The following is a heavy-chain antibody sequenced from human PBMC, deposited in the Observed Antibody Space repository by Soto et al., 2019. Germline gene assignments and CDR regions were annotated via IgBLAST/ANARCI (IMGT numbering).Heavy chain of an antibody. CDR2: INPKRRGT. Sequence: QVQLVQSGAEVKKPGASVKVSCKASGYTFTDYFIHWVRQAPGQGFEWMGWINPKRRGTTYAQKFQVRVTMTRDTSNSTAYMELRGLRSDDTAVYYCARVTLKAGNWFDPWGQGTLVTVSS. CDR1: GYTFTDYF. V-gene: IGHV1-2*02. CDR3: ARVTLKAGNWFDP. J-gene: IGHJ5*02.